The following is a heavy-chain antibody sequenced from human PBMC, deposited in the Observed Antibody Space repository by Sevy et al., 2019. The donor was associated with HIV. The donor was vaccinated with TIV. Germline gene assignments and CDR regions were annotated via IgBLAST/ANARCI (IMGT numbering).Heavy chain of an antibody. J-gene: IGHJ4*02. CDR3: ARLGGYSSSWSYFDY. CDR1: GFTFSSYS. V-gene: IGHV3-48*01. CDR2: ISGSGSTI. D-gene: IGHD6-13*01. Sequence: GGSLRLSCAASGFTFSSYSMNWVRQAPGKGLEWVSYISGSGSTIYYADSVKGRFTISRDNAKNSLYLQMNSLRAEDTAVYYCARLGGYSSSWSYFDYWGQGTLVTVSS.